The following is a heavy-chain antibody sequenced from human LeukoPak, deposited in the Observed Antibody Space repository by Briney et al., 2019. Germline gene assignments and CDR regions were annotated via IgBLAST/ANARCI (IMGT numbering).Heavy chain of an antibody. CDR1: GGTFSSYA. Sequence: ASVKVSCKASGGTFSSYAISWVRQAPGQGLEWMGGIIPIFGTANYAQKFQGRVTITTDESTSTAYMELSSLRSEDTAVYYCARETGEMAADNNWFDPWGQGTLVTVSS. J-gene: IGHJ5*02. D-gene: IGHD5-24*01. V-gene: IGHV1-69*05. CDR2: IIPIFGTA. CDR3: ARETGEMAADNNWFDP.